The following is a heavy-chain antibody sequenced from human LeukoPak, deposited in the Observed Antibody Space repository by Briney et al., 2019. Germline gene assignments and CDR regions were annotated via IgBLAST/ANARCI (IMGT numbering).Heavy chain of an antibody. J-gene: IGHJ4*02. V-gene: IGHV7-4-1*01. CDR3: AREGVGGYHEFDY. Sequence: ASVTVSCTASGYTFTIYAMSWVRQAPGQGLEWMGWINTNTENPTYAQGFTGRFVFSLDTSVSTAYLQIRSLKAEDTAVYYCAREGVGGYHEFDYWGQGTLVTVSS. D-gene: IGHD5-12*01. CDR2: INTNTENP. CDR1: GYTFTIYA.